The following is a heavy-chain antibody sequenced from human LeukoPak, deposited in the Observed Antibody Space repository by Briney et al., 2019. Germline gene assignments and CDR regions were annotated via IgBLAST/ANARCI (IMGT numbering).Heavy chain of an antibody. CDR3: AKDMFPPGIQLGNSFDY. Sequence: GGSLRLSCAASGFTFDDYAMHWVRQAPGKGLEWVSGISWNSGSIGYADSVKGRFTISRDNAKNSLYLQMNSLRAEDTALYYCAKDMFPPGIQLGNSFDYWGQGTLVTVSS. J-gene: IGHJ4*02. CDR1: GFTFDDYA. CDR2: ISWNSGSI. V-gene: IGHV3-9*01. D-gene: IGHD5-18*01.